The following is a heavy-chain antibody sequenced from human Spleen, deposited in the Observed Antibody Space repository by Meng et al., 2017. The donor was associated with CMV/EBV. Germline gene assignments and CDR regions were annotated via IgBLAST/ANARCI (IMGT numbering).Heavy chain of an antibody. CDR2: ISSSSSYI. V-gene: IGHV3-21*01. CDR3: ATTGDCSSTNCFDY. CDR1: GFTFSSYS. J-gene: IGHJ5*01. Sequence: GESLKISCAASGFTFSSYSMNWVRQAPGKGLEWVSSISSSSSYIYYADSVKGRFTISRDNAKNSLYLQMNSLRAEDTAVYYCATTGDCSSTNCFDYWGHGTLVTVSS. D-gene: IGHD2-2*01.